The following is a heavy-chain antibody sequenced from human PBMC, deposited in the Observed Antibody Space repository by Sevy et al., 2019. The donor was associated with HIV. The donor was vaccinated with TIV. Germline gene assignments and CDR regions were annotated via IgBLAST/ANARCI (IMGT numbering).Heavy chain of an antibody. CDR1: DGSFSAFY. D-gene: IGHD1-20*01. CDR2: INQGGIT. V-gene: IGHV4-34*01. Sequence: SDTLSLTCVVNDGSFSAFYWTWIRQAPGKALEWIGEINQGGITNYNASLKGRVDISIDKSRGQVSLKLTSVTAADSATYYCALEAGISGTGTARGVFDFWGRGTLVTVSS. CDR3: ALEAGISGTGTARGVFDF. J-gene: IGHJ4*02.